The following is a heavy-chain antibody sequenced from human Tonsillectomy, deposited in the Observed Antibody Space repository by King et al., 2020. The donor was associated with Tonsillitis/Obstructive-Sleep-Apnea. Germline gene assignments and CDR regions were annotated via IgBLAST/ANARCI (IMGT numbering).Heavy chain of an antibody. CDR3: TTEGSGYYGD. Sequence: VQLVESGGGLVKPGGSLRLSGEASVLTSSNAWRNGVRQAPGKGREGVGRLKSKMEVGTTDYAAPVKGRFTTSRDDSKNTLYLQMNSLKTEDTAVYYCTTEGSGYYGDWGQGTLVTVSS. CDR1: VLTSSNAW. J-gene: IGHJ1*01. CDR2: LKSKMEVGTT. V-gene: IGHV3-15*07. D-gene: IGHD3-3*01.